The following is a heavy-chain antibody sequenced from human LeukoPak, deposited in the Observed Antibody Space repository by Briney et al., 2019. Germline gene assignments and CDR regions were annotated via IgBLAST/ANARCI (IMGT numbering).Heavy chain of an antibody. CDR3: AREGVSVTNFDY. V-gene: IGHV4-34*01. J-gene: IGHJ4*02. Sequence: SETLSLTCAVFGGSFSGHYWSWIRQTPGKGLEWIGEINHGGATNYNPSLKSRVAISVDTSKNQFFLKLNSVSAADTAVYYCAREGVSVTNFDYWGRGTLVTVSS. D-gene: IGHD5/OR15-5a*01. CDR2: INHGGAT. CDR1: GGSFSGHY.